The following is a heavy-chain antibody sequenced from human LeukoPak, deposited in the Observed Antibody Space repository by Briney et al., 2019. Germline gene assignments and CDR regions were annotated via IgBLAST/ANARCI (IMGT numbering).Heavy chain of an antibody. D-gene: IGHD5-18*01. V-gene: IGHV4-39*07. Sequence: SETLSLTCTVSGGSISTSNYYWGWIRQPPGKGLEWIGEINHSGSTNYNPSLKSRVTISVDTSKNQFSLKLSSVTAADTAVYYCARGGNYGYNYWGQGTLVTVSS. CDR3: ARGGNYGYNY. CDR1: GGSISTSNYY. J-gene: IGHJ4*02. CDR2: INHSGST.